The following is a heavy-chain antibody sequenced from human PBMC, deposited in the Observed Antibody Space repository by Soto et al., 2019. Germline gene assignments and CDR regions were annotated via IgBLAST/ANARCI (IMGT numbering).Heavy chain of an antibody. Sequence: QVQLQESGPGLVKPSQTLSLTCTVSGGSISSGGYYWSWIRQHPGKGLEWIGYIYYSGSTYYNPSLKSRVTISVATSKNQFSRKLSSVTAADTAVYYCARGPDSSHWYFDLWGRGTLVTVSS. D-gene: IGHD3-3*01. CDR1: GGSISSGGYY. V-gene: IGHV4-31*03. J-gene: IGHJ2*01. CDR3: ARGPDSSHWYFDL. CDR2: IYYSGST.